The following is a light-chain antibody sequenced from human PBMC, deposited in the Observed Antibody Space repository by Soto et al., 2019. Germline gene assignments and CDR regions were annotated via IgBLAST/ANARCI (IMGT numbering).Light chain of an antibody. J-gene: IGKJ1*01. CDR3: QQYDSYWT. CDR2: KAS. V-gene: IGKV1-5*03. Sequence: DIHMTHSPSTLSVSLGDRVTITCRASQTISSWLAWYQQKPGKAPKLLIYKASSLESGVPSRFSGSGSGTEFTLTISSLQPEDFATYYCQQYDSYWTFGQGTKVDI. CDR1: QTISSW.